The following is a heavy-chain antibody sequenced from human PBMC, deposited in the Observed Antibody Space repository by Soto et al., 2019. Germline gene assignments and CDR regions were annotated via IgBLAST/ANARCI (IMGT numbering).Heavy chain of an antibody. J-gene: IGHJ6*02. CDR2: IYSSGST. D-gene: IGHD3-10*01. Sequence: PSEPLSLTCTVSGGSLGGSNYFWGWIRQSPGTGLEWLGTIYSSGSTYYNPSLESQITMSIDTSKNQSSLNLGSVTAADTAVYYCTRRRFGARGVTTMDVWGPGTTVTVSS. V-gene: IGHV4-39*01. CDR3: TRRRFGARGVTTMDV. CDR1: GGSLGGSNYF.